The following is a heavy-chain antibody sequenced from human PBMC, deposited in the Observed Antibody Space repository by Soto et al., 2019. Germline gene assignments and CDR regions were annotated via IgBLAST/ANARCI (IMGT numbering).Heavy chain of an antibody. D-gene: IGHD2-21*01. CDR3: VRSGTARLLRHSWFDT. Sequence: EVQLVESGGGLVKPGGSLRLSCAASGFTFNTYDMNWVRQAPGKGLEWVSSITTSSAYIYYADSLKGRITISRDNAKNPLFLQMTSLRAEDTAVYYCVRSGTARLLRHSWFDTWGQGTLVTVSS. J-gene: IGHJ5*02. CDR2: ITTSSAYI. CDR1: GFTFNTYD. V-gene: IGHV3-21*01.